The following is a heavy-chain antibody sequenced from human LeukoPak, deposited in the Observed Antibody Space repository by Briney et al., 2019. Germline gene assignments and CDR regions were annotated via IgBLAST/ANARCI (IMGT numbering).Heavy chain of an antibody. D-gene: IGHD6-6*01. CDR1: GFTFSNYA. CDR2: ITGSGGST. Sequence: EGSLRLSCAASGFTFSNYAMSWVRQAPGTGLEWVSAITGSGGSTYYGDSVKGRFTTSRDNSKNTLYLEMNSLRVEETAVYYCAKGSGGSRPYYFDYWGQGTLVTVSS. V-gene: IGHV3-23*01. J-gene: IGHJ4*02. CDR3: AKGSGGSRPYYFDY.